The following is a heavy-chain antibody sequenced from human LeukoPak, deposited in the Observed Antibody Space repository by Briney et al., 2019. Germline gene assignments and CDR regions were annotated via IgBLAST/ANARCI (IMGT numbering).Heavy chain of an antibody. CDR3: AIGAGGYPLNYYYYMDV. J-gene: IGHJ6*03. Sequence: EASVKVSCKASGGTFSSNAISWVRQAPGQGLEWMGGIIPIFGTANYAQKFQGRVTITADESTSTAYMELSSLRSEDTAVYYCAIGAGGYPLNYYYYMDVWGKGTTVTVSS. CDR2: IIPIFGTA. D-gene: IGHD1-26*01. V-gene: IGHV1-69*13. CDR1: GGTFSSNA.